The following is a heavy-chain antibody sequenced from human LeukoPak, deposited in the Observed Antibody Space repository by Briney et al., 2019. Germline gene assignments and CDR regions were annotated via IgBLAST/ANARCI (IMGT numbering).Heavy chain of an antibody. D-gene: IGHD1-26*01. J-gene: IGHJ4*02. CDR3: AKDNFGVSGKYYFFDY. CDR2: ISYDGGNK. CDR1: GFTFSSYA. V-gene: IGHV3-30*04. Sequence: PGGSLRLSCAASGFTFSSYAMHWVRQAPGQGLEWVAVISYDGGNKYYADSVKGRFTISRDNSKNTLYLQMNSLRAEDTAVYYCAKDNFGVSGKYYFFDYWGQGTLVTVSP.